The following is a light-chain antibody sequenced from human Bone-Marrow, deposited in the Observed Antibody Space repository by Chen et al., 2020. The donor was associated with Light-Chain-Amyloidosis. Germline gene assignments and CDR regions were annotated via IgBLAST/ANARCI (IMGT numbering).Light chain of an antibody. V-gene: IGLV2-14*01. Sequence: QSALTQPASVSGSPGQSITISCTGTSGDVGTYNYVSWYQQHPGKAPKVMIYAVSNRPSGVSTRFSGSKSGNTASLTLSGLQAEDEADYYCSSFTSSSSYVFGPGTKVTVL. CDR3: SSFTSSSSYV. J-gene: IGLJ1*01. CDR2: AVS. CDR1: SGDVGTYNY.